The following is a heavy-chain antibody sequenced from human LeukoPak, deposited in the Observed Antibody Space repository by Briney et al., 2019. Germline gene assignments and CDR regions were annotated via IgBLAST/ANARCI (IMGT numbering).Heavy chain of an antibody. Sequence: SETLSLTCTDSGGSITNFYGSWIRQPPGKGLEWIGYIYYXGNTYYNXSLKSRVTISLDTSKNQFSLKLSSVTAADTAVYYCAXXXLXXXXRSCXXXXWFDRWGQGTLVTVSS. V-gene: IGHV4-59*01. D-gene: IGHD3-16*02. CDR2: IYYXGNT. CDR1: GGSITNFY. CDR3: AXXXLXXXXRSCXXXXWFDR. J-gene: IGHJ5*02.